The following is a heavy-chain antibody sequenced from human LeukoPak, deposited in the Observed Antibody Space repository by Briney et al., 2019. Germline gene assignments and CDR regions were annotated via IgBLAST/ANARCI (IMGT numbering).Heavy chain of an antibody. Sequence: ASVKVSCKASGYTFNSYGITWVRQAPGQGLKWVGWISVYNGVTKFAQKVQDRVTMTTDTSTNIAYMELRNLRSDDTAVYYCARVWYPPDAFDFWGQGTMVTVSS. CDR1: GYTFNSYG. J-gene: IGHJ3*01. V-gene: IGHV1-18*01. CDR3: ARVWYPPDAFDF. CDR2: ISVYNGVT. D-gene: IGHD6-13*01.